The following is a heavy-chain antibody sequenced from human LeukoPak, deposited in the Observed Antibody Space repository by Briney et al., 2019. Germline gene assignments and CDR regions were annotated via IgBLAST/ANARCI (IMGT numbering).Heavy chain of an antibody. CDR1: GFTFNSCE. D-gene: IGHD3-22*01. Sequence: GGSLRLSCAASGFTFNSCEMNWVRQAPGKGVEWVSYISSSGGTIYYADFVKGRFTISRDNAKNSLYLQMNSLRAEDTAVYYCARRDSSGYWGQGTLVTVSS. J-gene: IGHJ4*02. CDR2: ISSSGGTI. CDR3: ARRDSSGY. V-gene: IGHV3-48*03.